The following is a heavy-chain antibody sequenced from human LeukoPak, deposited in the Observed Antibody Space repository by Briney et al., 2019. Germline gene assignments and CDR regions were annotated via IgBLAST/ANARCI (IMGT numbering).Heavy chain of an antibody. Sequence: GASVKVSCKASGYTFTGYYMHWVRQAPGQGLEWMGWISPKSGGTNYAQKFQGRVTMTRDTSISTAYMELSRLRSDDTAVYYCARGRYSYGNYYYYYMDVWGKGTTVTISS. V-gene: IGHV1-2*02. D-gene: IGHD5-18*01. CDR2: ISPKSGGT. CDR1: GYTFTGYY. J-gene: IGHJ6*03. CDR3: ARGRYSYGNYYYYYMDV.